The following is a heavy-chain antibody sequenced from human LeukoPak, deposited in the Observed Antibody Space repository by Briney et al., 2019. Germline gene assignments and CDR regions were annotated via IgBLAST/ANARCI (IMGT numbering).Heavy chain of an antibody. V-gene: IGHV3-23*01. CDR1: GFTFSSYA. D-gene: IGHD6-19*01. Sequence: GGSLRLSCAASGFTFSSYAMSWVRQAPGKGLEWVSAISGSGGSTYYADSVEGRFTISRDNSKNTLYLQMNSLRAEDTAVYYCAKGRGSGWYYFDYWGQGTLVTVSS. J-gene: IGHJ4*02. CDR2: ISGSGGST. CDR3: AKGRGSGWYYFDY.